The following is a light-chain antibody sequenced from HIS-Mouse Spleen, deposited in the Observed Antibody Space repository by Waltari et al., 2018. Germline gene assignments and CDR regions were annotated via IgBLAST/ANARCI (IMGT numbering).Light chain of an antibody. Sequence: SYELTQPPSVSVSPGQTARITCSGDALPKHYAYWYQQKSGQAPVLVIYDDSKRPSGIPERFSGSSSGTMATLTISGAQVEDEADYYCYSTDSSGNHRVFGGGTKLTVL. V-gene: IGLV3-10*01. CDR2: DDS. J-gene: IGLJ2*01. CDR3: YSTDSSGNHRV. CDR1: ALPKHY.